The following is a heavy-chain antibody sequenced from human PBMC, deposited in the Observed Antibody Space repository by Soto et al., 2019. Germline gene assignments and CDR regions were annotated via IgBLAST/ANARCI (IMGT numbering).Heavy chain of an antibody. Sequence: QVQLQESGPGLVKPSETLSLTCTVSGGSISSYYWSWIRQPPGKGLEWIGYIYYSGSTNYNPSLKSRVTISLDPSKNQFSLKLSSVTAADTAVYYCARHVADYDYVWGLYFDPWGQGTLVTVSS. CDR3: ARHVADYDYVWGLYFDP. J-gene: IGHJ5*02. CDR1: GGSISSYY. D-gene: IGHD3-16*01. V-gene: IGHV4-59*08. CDR2: IYYSGST.